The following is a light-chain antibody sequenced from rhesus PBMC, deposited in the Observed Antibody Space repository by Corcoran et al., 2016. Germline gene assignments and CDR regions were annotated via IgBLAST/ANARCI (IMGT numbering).Light chain of an antibody. CDR2: KAS. Sequence: DIQMTQSPSSLSASVGDTVTITCRASQSISSWLAWYQQKPGKSPKLLIYKASTLQSGVPSRFSVSGSGTAFTLTISSLQSEDFATYYCQQYSSSPLPVGGGTKVEIK. CDR3: QQYSSSPLP. J-gene: IGKJ4*01. CDR1: QSISSW. V-gene: IGKV1-22*01.